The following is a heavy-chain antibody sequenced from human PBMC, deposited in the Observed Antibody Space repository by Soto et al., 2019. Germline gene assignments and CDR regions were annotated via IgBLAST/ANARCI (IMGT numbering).Heavy chain of an antibody. D-gene: IGHD6-19*01. Sequence: SEALSLTCTVSGGSISSYYWSWIRQPPGKGLEWIGYIYYSGSTNYNPSLKSRVTISVDTSKNQFSLKLSSVTAADTAVYYCARVIYSRRWVDYFDYRGQGTLVTVSS. V-gene: IGHV4-59*01. CDR3: ARVIYSRRWVDYFDY. CDR2: IYYSGST. J-gene: IGHJ4*02. CDR1: GGSISSYY.